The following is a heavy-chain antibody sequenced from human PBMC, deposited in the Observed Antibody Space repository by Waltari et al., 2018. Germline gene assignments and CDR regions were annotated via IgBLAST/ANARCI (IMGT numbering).Heavy chain of an antibody. Sequence: QVRLQESGPGLVTPSETLSLTCTVSAASISSYYWSWIRQPPEKGLEWIAYIYFSGSTSYNPSLKSRVAISGDTSKKQFSLRLSSVTAADTAVYYCARGDTSNWFASYFDFWGQGILVSVSS. D-gene: IGHD3-10*01. CDR2: IYFSGST. CDR3: ARGDTSNWFASYFDF. CDR1: AASISSYY. J-gene: IGHJ4*02. V-gene: IGHV4-59*01.